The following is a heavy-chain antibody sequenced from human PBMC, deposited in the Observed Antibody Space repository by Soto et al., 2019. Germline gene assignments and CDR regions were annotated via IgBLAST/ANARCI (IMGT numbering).Heavy chain of an antibody. J-gene: IGHJ6*03. CDR2: INHSGST. V-gene: IGHV4-34*01. CDR3: ARGVSYCSSTSCYVAVGYYYYYYMDV. CDR1: GGSFSGYY. D-gene: IGHD2-2*01. Sequence: QVQLQQWGAGLLKPSETLSLTCAVYGGSFSGYYWSWIRQPPGKGLEWIGEINHSGSTNYNPSLKCRVTISVDTSKNQFSLKLSSVTAADTAVYYCARGVSYCSSTSCYVAVGYYYYYYMDVWGKGTTVTVSS.